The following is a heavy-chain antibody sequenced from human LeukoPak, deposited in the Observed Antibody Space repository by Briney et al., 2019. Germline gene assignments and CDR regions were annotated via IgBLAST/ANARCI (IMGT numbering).Heavy chain of an antibody. CDR3: AKDSLGTRTVTLDY. CDR2: MRNDGNNK. CDR1: GFTFSSYD. V-gene: IGHV3-30*02. Sequence: GGSLRLSCAASGFTFSSYDMHWVRQAPGKGLEWVAFMRNDGNNKYYAHSVKGRFTISRDNSMNTLFLQMNSLRPEDTAVYYCAKDSLGTRTVTLDYWGQGTLVTVSS. J-gene: IGHJ4*02. D-gene: IGHD4-17*01.